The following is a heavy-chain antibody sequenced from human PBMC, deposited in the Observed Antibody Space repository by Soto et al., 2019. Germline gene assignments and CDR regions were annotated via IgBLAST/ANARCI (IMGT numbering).Heavy chain of an antibody. D-gene: IGHD2-21*02. J-gene: IGHJ4*02. CDR1: GGSISSGDYY. CDR3: ARAGVYCGGDCYYFDY. V-gene: IGHV4-30-4*01. CDR2: IYYSGST. Sequence: QVQLQESGPGLVKPSQTLSLTCTVSGGSISSGDYYWSWIRQPPGKGLEWIGYIYYSGSTYYNPSLKSRVTIAVDTSKTTFSLKLSSVTAADTAVYYCARAGVYCGGDCYYFDYWGQGTLVTVSS.